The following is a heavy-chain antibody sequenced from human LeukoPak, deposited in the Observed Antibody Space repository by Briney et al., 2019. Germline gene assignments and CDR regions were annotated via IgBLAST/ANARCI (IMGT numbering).Heavy chain of an antibody. D-gene: IGHD6-13*01. CDR1: GDSISSSSYS. CDR2: VYSSGST. CDR3: ARHGGYSSSWYTTIRNYWYFDL. Sequence: PSETLSLTCTVSGDSISSSSYSWGWIRQPPGKGLEWIGSVYSSGSTYYNPSLKSRVTISVDTSKDHFSLRLSSVTAADTAVYFCARHGGYSSSWYTTIRNYWYFDLWGRGTLLTVSS. J-gene: IGHJ2*01. V-gene: IGHV4-39*01.